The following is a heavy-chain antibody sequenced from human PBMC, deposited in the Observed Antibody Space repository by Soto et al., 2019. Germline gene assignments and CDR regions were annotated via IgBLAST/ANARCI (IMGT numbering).Heavy chain of an antibody. CDR3: AREDRDDNRGPGN. D-gene: IGHD1-1*01. CDR1: GGSIRSTRYY. Sequence: SETLSLTCSVFGGSIRSTRYYWGWVRQPPGKGLEWLGSIYYTGATQYNPSLEGRVTMPVDTSMNQFSLKLRFVTAADSAIYYCAREDRDDNRGPGNWGQGTLVTVSS. V-gene: IGHV4-39*02. J-gene: IGHJ1*01. CDR2: IYYTGAT.